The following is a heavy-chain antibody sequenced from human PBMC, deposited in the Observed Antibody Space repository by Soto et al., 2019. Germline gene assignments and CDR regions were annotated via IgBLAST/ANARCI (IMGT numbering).Heavy chain of an antibody. V-gene: IGHV1-18*01. CDR1: RGSNSSYS. D-gene: IGHD5-12*01. J-gene: IGHJ2*01. CDR3: ARESSGYDYPSGWYFDF. CDR2: ISGYNGNT. Sequence: VKPCSKEPRGSNSSYSSSSAQQAPEKGLEWMGWISGYNGNTNYAQKLQGRVTMTTDTSTSTAYRELRSLRSDDTAVYDCARESSGYDYPSGWYFDFWGRGTLVTV.